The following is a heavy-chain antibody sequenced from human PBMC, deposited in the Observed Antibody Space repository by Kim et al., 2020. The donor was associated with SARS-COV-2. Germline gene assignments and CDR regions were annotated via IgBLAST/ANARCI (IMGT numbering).Heavy chain of an antibody. V-gene: IGHV3-23*01. J-gene: IGHJ4*02. CDR2: ISGSGGST. CDR3: AKGGCSSGSVYSAR. CDR1: GFTFSSYA. Sequence: GGSLRLSCAASGFTFSSYAMSWVRQAPGKGLEWVSAISGSGGSTYYADSVKGRFTISRDNSKNTLYLQMNSLRAEDTAVYYCAKGGCSSGSVYSARCGQGTLVTVSS. D-gene: IGHD2-15*01.